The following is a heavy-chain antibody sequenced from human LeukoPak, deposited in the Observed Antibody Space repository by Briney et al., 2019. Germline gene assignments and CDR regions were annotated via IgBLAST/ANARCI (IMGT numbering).Heavy chain of an antibody. D-gene: IGHD5-18*01. CDR3: AGGRGIQLWLTVDY. J-gene: IGHJ4*02. CDR2: IIPILGIA. CDR1: GGTFSSYA. Sequence: GASVKVSCKASGGTFSSYAISWVRQAPGQGLEWMGRIIPILGIANYAQKFQGRVTITADKSTSTAYMELSSLRSEDRAVYYCAGGRGIQLWLTVDYWGQGTLVTVSS. V-gene: IGHV1-69*04.